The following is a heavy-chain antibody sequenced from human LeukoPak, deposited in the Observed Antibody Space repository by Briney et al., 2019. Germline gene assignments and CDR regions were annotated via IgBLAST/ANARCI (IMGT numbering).Heavy chain of an antibody. J-gene: IGHJ4*02. CDR1: GGSFSGYY. CDR3: ARAGGFWSGYYMSGEYYFDY. CDR2: INHSGST. D-gene: IGHD3-3*01. V-gene: IGHV4-34*01. Sequence: SETLSLTCAVYGGSFSGYYWSWIRQPPGKGLEWIGEINHSGSTNYNPSLKSRVTISVDTSKNQFSLKLSSVTAADTAVYYCARAGGFWSGYYMSGEYYFDYWGQGTLVTVSS.